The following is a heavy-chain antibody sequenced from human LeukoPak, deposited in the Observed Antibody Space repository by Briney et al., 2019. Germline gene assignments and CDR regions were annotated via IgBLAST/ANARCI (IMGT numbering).Heavy chain of an antibody. CDR2: ISGYTGKT. D-gene: IGHD3-10*01. CDR3: ARIPWDASGGSLWY. Sequence: ASVKVSCKASGYNFISYGITWVRQAPGQGFEWMGRISGYTGKTNFTEKLQGRVTMTTDTSTSTAYMELSSLRSDDTAVYYCARIPWDASGGSLWYWGQGTRVILSS. J-gene: IGHJ4*02. CDR1: GYNFISYG. V-gene: IGHV1-18*01.